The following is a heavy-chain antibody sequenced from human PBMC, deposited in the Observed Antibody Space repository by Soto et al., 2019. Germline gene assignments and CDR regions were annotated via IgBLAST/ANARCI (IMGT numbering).Heavy chain of an antibody. CDR3: ARVARYCSATRCYGLDY. CDR1: GGSISNSY. J-gene: IGHJ4*02. Sequence: SETLSLTCTVFGGSISNSYWSWIRQPPGKGLEWLAYIHYSGSTNYSPSLKSRLTISVDTSKNQFSLKLSSVTAADTAIYYCARVARYCSATRCYGLDYWGQGTLVTVSS. CDR2: IHYSGST. V-gene: IGHV4-59*01. D-gene: IGHD2-2*01.